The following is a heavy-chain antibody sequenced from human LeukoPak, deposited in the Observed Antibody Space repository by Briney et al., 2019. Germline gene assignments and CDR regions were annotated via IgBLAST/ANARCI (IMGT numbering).Heavy chain of an antibody. D-gene: IGHD3-3*01. CDR2: IWFDGSVK. CDR1: GFTFNTHG. CDR3: AKDTAVQFLKPAF. V-gene: IGHV3-33*06. J-gene: IGHJ4*02. Sequence: HPGGSLRLSCAASGFTFNTHGMHWVRQAPGKGLEWVAAIWFDGSVKHYSDAVKGRFTISRDNSLNTLYLQMNSLRVEDTAIYYCAKDTAVQFLKPAFWGQGTLVTVSS.